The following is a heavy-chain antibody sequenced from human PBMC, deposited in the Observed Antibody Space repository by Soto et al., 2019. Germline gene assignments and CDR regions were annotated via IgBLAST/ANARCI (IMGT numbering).Heavy chain of an antibody. V-gene: IGHV4-31*03. J-gene: IGHJ6*02. Sequence: QVQLQESGPGLVKPSQTLSLSCTVSGGSISTRDYFWGWVRQPPGKGLDWIGYIFYRGSTYYTPSLQSRITIAVDTSKNQFSLRLASVTAADTAVYYCARDSTMTSTGRGLDVWGQGTTVTVSS. CDR1: GGSISTRDYF. D-gene: IGHD3-10*01. CDR3: ARDSTMTSTGRGLDV. CDR2: IFYRGST.